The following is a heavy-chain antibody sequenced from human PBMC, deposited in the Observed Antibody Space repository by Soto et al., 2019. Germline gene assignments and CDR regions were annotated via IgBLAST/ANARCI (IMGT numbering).Heavy chain of an antibody. CDR2: ITPIFGTA. V-gene: IGHV1-69*13. D-gene: IGHD6-6*01. Sequence: ASVKVSCKASGGTLTTYFISWVRQAPGQGLEWMGGITPIFGTANYAQRFQGRVTITADESTSTAYMELSSLRSEDTAVYYCAIEYSSSPPYYPIGYWGQGTLVTVSS. CDR3: AIEYSSSPPYYPIGY. CDR1: GGTLTTYF. J-gene: IGHJ4*02.